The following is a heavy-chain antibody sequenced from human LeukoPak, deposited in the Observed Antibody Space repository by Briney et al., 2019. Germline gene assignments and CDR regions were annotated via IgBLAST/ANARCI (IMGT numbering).Heavy chain of an antibody. V-gene: IGHV3-30-3*01. D-gene: IGHD2-2*01. Sequence: PGGSLRLSCAASGFTFSSYAMHWVRQAPGKGLEWVAVISYDGSNKYYADSVKGRFTISRDNPKNTLYLQMNSLRAEDTALYYCARDPGSISWGFYGMDVWGQGTTVTVSS. CDR2: ISYDGSNK. CDR1: GFTFSSYA. CDR3: ARDPGSISWGFYGMDV. J-gene: IGHJ6*02.